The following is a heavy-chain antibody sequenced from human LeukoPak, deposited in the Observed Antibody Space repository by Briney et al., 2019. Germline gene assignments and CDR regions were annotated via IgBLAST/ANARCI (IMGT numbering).Heavy chain of an antibody. CDR2: IKQDGSEK. Sequence: PGRSLRLSCAASGFTFSSYWMSWVRQAPGKGLEWVANIKQDGSEKYYVDSVKGRFTISRDNAKNSLYLQMNSLRAEDTAVYYCAGTTVTTRHDAFDIWGQGTMVTVSS. CDR3: AGTTVTTRHDAFDI. J-gene: IGHJ3*02. D-gene: IGHD4-17*01. CDR1: GFTFSSYW. V-gene: IGHV3-7*01.